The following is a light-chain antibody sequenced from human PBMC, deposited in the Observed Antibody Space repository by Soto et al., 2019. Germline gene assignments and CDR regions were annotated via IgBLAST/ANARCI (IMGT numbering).Light chain of an antibody. V-gene: IGKV2-24*01. CDR1: QFLVHSDGDTY. Sequence: EIVMTQTPLSSPVTLGQPASISCRSSQFLVHSDGDTYLNWLHQRPVQPPRVLIYKVSNRLSGVPDRFSGSRAGTDFTLKISRVEAEDLGVYYCMQVTHFPWTFGQGTKVEI. J-gene: IGKJ1*01. CDR2: KVS. CDR3: MQVTHFPWT.